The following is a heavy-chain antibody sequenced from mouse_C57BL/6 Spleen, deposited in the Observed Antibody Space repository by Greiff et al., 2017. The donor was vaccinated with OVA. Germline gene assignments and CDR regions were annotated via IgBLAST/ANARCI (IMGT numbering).Heavy chain of an antibody. CDR3: ARTGPDWYFDV. CDR1: GYTFTDYY. Sequence: VQLQQSGPELVKPGASVKMSCKASGYTFTDYYMNWVKQSHGKSLEWIGVINPYNGGTSYNQKFKGKATLTVDKSSSTAYMELNSLTSEDSAVYYCARTGPDWYFDVWGTGTTVTVSS. CDR2: INPYNGGT. D-gene: IGHD4-1*01. J-gene: IGHJ1*03. V-gene: IGHV1-19*01.